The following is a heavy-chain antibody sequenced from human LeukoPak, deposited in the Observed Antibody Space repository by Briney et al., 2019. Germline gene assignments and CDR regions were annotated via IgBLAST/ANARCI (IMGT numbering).Heavy chain of an antibody. CDR3: ARDATTRYCSSTSCHAFDY. CDR1: GGSNSSGSYY. CDR2: IYTSGST. J-gene: IGHJ4*02. V-gene: IGHV4-61*02. Sequence: PSETLSLTCTVSGGSNSSGSYYWSWIRQPAGKGLEWIGRIYTSGSTNYNPSLKSRVTISVDTSKNQFSLKLSSVTAADTAVYYCARDATTRYCSSTSCHAFDYWGQGTLVTVSS. D-gene: IGHD2-2*01.